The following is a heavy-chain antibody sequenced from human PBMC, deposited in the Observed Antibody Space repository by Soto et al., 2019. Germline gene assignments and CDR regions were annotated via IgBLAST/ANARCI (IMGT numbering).Heavy chain of an antibody. CDR3: AKDPARGWNDGAHFDY. Sequence: QVQLVESGGGVVQPGRSLRLSCAASGFTFSSYGMHWVRQAPGKGLEWVAVISYDGSNKYYADSVKGRFTISRDNSKNTLYLQMNSLRAEDTAVYYCAKDPARGWNDGAHFDYWGQGTLVTVSS. CDR2: ISYDGSNK. CDR1: GFTFSSYG. V-gene: IGHV3-30*18. J-gene: IGHJ4*02. D-gene: IGHD1-1*01.